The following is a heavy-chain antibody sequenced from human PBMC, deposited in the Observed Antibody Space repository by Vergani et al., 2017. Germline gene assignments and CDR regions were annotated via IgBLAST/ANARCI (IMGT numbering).Heavy chain of an antibody. Sequence: QVQLVESGGGVVQPGTSLRLSCVVSGFALNRHAMYWVRQAPGKGLEWVVGISFDGTNEYYPDLVKGRFTMSRDIAKNTLYLQVRRLRLEDTGVYHCVRDRGRCAGCRCYTESWDYWGQGTPVTVSS. D-gene: IGHD2-2*02. J-gene: IGHJ4*02. CDR3: VRDRGRCAGCRCYTESWDY. CDR2: ISFDGTNE. CDR1: GFALNRHA. V-gene: IGHV3-30-3*01.